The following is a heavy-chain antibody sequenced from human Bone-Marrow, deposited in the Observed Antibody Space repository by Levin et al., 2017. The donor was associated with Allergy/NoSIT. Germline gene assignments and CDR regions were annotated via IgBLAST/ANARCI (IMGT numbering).Heavy chain of an antibody. Sequence: SCAASGFTFSVHSMNWVRQAPGKGLEWISYISSGSNARYYADSVKGRFTVSRDNAKKSLYLQMNSLRDEDTAVYYCARGSKGGDGYDDFFDFWGQGTLVTVSS. CDR3: ARGSKGGDGYDDFFDF. CDR2: ISSGSNAR. D-gene: IGHD5-12*01. J-gene: IGHJ4*02. CDR1: GFTFSVHS. V-gene: IGHV3-48*02.